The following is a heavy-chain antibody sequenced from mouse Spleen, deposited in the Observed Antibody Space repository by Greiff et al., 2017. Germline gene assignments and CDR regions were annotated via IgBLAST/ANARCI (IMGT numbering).Heavy chain of an antibody. CDR1: GYTFTNYW. V-gene: IGHV1-63*01. J-gene: IGHJ1*03. CDR3: ARYRYYGSSSRYFDV. Sequence: QVQLQQSGAELVRPGTSVKMSCKASGYTFTNYWIGWAKQRPGHGLEWIGDIYPGGGYTNYNEKFKGKATLTADKSSSTAYMQFSSLTSEDSAIYYCARYRYYGSSSRYFDVWGTGTTVTVSS. CDR2: IYPGGGYT. D-gene: IGHD1-1*01.